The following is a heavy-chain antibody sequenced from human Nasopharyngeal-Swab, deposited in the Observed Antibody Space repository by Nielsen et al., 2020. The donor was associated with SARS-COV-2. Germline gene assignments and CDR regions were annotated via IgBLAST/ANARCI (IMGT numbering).Heavy chain of an antibody. D-gene: IGHD3-22*01. Sequence: WVRQAPGQGLEWMGWINPNSGGTNYAQKFQGRVTMTRDTSTSTVYMELSSLRSEDTAVYYCAREDYYDSSGYPPYYYYGMDVWGQGTTVTVSS. CDR3: AREDYYDSSGYPPYYYYGMDV. J-gene: IGHJ6*02. CDR2: INPNSGGT. V-gene: IGHV1-2*02.